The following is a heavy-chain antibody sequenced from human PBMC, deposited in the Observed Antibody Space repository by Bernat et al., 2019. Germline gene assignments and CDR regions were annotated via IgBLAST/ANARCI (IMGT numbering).Heavy chain of an antibody. Sequence: VQLVESGGGVVQPGRSLRLSCAASGFTFSDSYMSWIRQAPEKGLEWVSYISTSGGTIYYTDSVRGRFTISWDNAKSSMSLQMNSLRAEDTAVYYCARAGTYWYFDLWGRGTLVTVSS. D-gene: IGHD3-10*01. CDR2: ISTSGGTI. CDR3: ARAGTYWYFDL. V-gene: IGHV3-11*01. J-gene: IGHJ2*01. CDR1: GFTFSDSY.